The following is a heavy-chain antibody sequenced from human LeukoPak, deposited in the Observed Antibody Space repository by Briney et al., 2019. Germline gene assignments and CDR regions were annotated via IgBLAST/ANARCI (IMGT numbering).Heavy chain of an antibody. CDR3: ARGPPGDY. V-gene: IGHV3-21*01. Sequence: GGSLRLSCAASGFTFSSYSMNWVRQAPGKGLEWVSSISSSSSYIYYADSLKGRFTISRDNAMNSLFLQMNSRRVEDTAVYFCARGPPGDYWGQGTLVTVSS. CDR2: ISSSSSYI. CDR1: GFTFSSYS. J-gene: IGHJ4*02.